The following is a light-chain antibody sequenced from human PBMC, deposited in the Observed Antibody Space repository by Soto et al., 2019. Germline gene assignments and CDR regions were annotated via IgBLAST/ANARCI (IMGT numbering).Light chain of an antibody. V-gene: IGKV3-15*01. CDR3: QQGNTWPWT. Sequence: EIVMTQSAATLSVSQGERATLSCRASQSVSSNLAWYQQKPGQAPRLLIYGASTRATGIPARFSGSGSGTDFTLIISSLEPEDFAFYYCQQGNTWPWTFGQGTK. CDR1: QSVSSN. CDR2: GAS. J-gene: IGKJ1*01.